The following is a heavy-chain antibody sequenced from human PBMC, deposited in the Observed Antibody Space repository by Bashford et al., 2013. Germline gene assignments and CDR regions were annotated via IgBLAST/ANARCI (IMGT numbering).Heavy chain of an antibody. Sequence: GGPVRLSCAASGFTFSSYWMHWVRQAPGKGLVWVSRINSDGSSTSYADSVKGRFTISRDNAKNTLYLQMNSLRAEDTAVYYCARSSWSSGWTDWYFDLWGRGTLVTVSS. V-gene: IGHV3-74*01. D-gene: IGHD6-19*01. CDR1: GFTFSSYW. CDR2: INSDGSST. CDR3: ARSSWSSGWTDWYFDL. J-gene: IGHJ2*01.